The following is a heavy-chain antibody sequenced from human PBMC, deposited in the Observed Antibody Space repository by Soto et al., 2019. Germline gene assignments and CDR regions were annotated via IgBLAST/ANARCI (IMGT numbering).Heavy chain of an antibody. D-gene: IGHD6-19*01. CDR3: ARDFSEYSSGPGAFDI. J-gene: IGHJ3*02. CDR2: IIPILGIA. Sequence: QVQLVQSGAEVKKPGSSVKVSCKASGGTFSSYTISWVRQAPGQGLEWMGRIIPILGIANYAQKFQGRVTITADKSTSTAYMELSSLRSEDTAVYYCARDFSEYSSGPGAFDIWGQGTMVTVSS. V-gene: IGHV1-69*08. CDR1: GGTFSSYT.